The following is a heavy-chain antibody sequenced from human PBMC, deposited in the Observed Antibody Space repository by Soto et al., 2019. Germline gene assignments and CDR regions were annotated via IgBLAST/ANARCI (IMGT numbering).Heavy chain of an antibody. D-gene: IGHD2-15*01. Sequence: GGSLRLSCAASGFTFSSYSMNWVRQAPGKGLEWVSSISSSSSYIYYADSVKGRFTISRDNAKNSLYLQMNSLRAEDTAVYYCARGGVAATNWFDPWGQVTLVTVSS. CDR2: ISSSSSYI. CDR3: ARGGVAATNWFDP. V-gene: IGHV3-21*01. CDR1: GFTFSSYS. J-gene: IGHJ5*02.